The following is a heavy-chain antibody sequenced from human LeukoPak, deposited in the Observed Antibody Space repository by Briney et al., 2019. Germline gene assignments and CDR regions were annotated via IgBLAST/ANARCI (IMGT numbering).Heavy chain of an antibody. Sequence: SETLSLTCTVSGGSIRSYYWSWIRQPPGKGLEWIGYRHHSGSTNHNPSLKSRVSISVDMSKNQFSLKLSSVTAADTAVYYCARHAATLYNNGMDVWGQGTTVTVSS. D-gene: IGHD6-13*01. V-gene: IGHV4-59*08. CDR3: ARHAATLYNNGMDV. J-gene: IGHJ6*02. CDR2: RHHSGST. CDR1: GGSIRSYY.